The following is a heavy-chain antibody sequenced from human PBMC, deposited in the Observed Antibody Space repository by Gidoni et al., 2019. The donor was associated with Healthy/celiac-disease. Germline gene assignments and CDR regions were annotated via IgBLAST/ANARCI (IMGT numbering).Heavy chain of an antibody. CDR1: GYTFTRYG. CDR2: ISAYNGNT. V-gene: IGHV1-18*01. D-gene: IGHD3-10*01. Sequence: QVQLVQSGAEVKKPGASVKVSCKASGYTFTRYGISWVRQAPGQGLEWMGWISAYNGNTNYAQKLQGRVTMTTDTSTSTAYMELRSLRSDDTAVYYCARDLWDYYGSGSYYLGYYFDYWGQGTLVTVSS. J-gene: IGHJ4*02. CDR3: ARDLWDYYGSGSYYLGYYFDY.